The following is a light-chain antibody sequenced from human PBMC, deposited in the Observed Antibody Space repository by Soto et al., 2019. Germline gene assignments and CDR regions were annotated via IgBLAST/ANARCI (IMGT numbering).Light chain of an antibody. Sequence: EIVSTQSPGTLSLSPGERATLSCRPSQSVSSNYLAWYQQRPGQAPRLLIYGASSRATGIPDRFSGSGSGTDFSLSISRVEPVDSAVYYCQQYVNSRWTFGQGTMV. CDR1: QSVSSNY. J-gene: IGKJ1*01. V-gene: IGKV3-20*01. CDR2: GAS. CDR3: QQYVNSRWT.